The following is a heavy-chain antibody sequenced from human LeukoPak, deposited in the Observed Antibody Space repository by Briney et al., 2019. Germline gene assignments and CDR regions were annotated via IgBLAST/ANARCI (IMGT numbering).Heavy chain of an antibody. J-gene: IGHJ4*02. V-gene: IGHV3-21*01. CDR3: AREEAAGSVDY. D-gene: IGHD6-13*01. Sequence: GGSLRLSCAASGFTFSSYSMNWVRQAPGKGLEWVSYISSSSSYIYYAESVKGRFTISRDNAKNSLYLQMNSLRVEDTAVYCCAREEAAGSVDYWDQGTLVTVSS. CDR1: GFTFSSYS. CDR2: ISSSSSYI.